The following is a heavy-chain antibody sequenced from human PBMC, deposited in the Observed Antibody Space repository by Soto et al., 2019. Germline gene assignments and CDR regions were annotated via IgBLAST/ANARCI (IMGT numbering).Heavy chain of an antibody. D-gene: IGHD2-8*01. J-gene: IGHJ6*02. CDR1: RGTFRSYA. CDR3: ATHGPGLYGALSYYYYGMDV. Sequence: GASVKVSSKASRGTFRSYAISWVRQAPGQGLEWRGGIIPIFGTATYAHKFQGSVTIPADESTSTAYMELSSLRSEATAVYYCATHGPGLYGALSYYYYGMDVWGQGTTVTVSS. V-gene: IGHV1-69*13. CDR2: IIPIFGTA.